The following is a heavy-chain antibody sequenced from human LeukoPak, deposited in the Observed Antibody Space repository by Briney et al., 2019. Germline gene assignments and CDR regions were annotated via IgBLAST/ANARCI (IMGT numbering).Heavy chain of an antibody. CDR2: ITSSSSHI. D-gene: IGHD4-11*01. V-gene: IGHV3-21*01. J-gene: IGHJ6*03. CDR3: ARLMMGATVTTFHYYCMDV. Sequence: PGGSLRLSCAACGFTFSHYSIDWVRQAPGKGLERVASITSSSSHIYYADSVKGRFTISRDNAKNEVYLQMNSLRAEDTAIYYCARLMMGATVTTFHYYCMDVWGVGTTVNVSS. CDR1: GFTFSHYS.